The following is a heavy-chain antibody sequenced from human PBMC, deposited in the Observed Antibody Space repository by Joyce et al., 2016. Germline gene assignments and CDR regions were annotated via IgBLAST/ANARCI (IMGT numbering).Heavy chain of an antibody. CDR3: AGGILTGYFDY. CDR1: GFTFSNYG. CDR2: ISYEGNNK. Sequence: QGQLVESGGGMVQPGRSLRLSCAASGFTFSNYGMHWVRQAPGKGLEWVAVISYEGNNKHYGDSVKGRFAISRDNAKNTLYLQMNSLRAEDTAGYYCAGGILTGYFDYWGQGTLVTVSS. D-gene: IGHD3-9*01. J-gene: IGHJ4*02. V-gene: IGHV3-30*03.